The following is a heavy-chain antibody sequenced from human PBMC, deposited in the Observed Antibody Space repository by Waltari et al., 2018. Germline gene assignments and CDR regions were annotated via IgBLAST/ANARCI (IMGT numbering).Heavy chain of an antibody. CDR2: ISYNERNR. J-gene: IGHJ6*02. D-gene: IGHD3-22*01. Sequence: YARHWVRQAPGKGLEWVAVISYNERNRYYVDSVKGRFTISRDNSNKMLYLQMNSLRVEDTAVYYCARDYCDRTNCHGMDVWGQGTTVTVSS. CDR3: ARDYCDRTNCHGMDV. CDR1: YA. V-gene: IGHV3-30*04.